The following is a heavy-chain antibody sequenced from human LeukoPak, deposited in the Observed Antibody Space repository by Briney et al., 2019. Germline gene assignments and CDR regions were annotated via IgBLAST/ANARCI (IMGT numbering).Heavy chain of an antibody. J-gene: IGHJ4*02. CDR1: GGSISSGDYY. Sequence: SETLSLTCTVSGGSISSGDYYWSWIRQPPGKGLEWIGYIYSGSTYYNPSLKSRVTIPVDTSKNQFSLKLSSVTAADTAVYYCARANGVSPSFCSSTSCYEDFDYWGQGTLVTVSS. CDR3: ARANGVSPSFCSSTSCYEDFDY. CDR2: IYSGST. V-gene: IGHV4-30-4*01. D-gene: IGHD2-2*01.